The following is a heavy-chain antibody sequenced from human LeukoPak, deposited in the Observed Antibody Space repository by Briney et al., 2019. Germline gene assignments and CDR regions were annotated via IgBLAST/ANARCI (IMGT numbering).Heavy chain of an antibody. CDR1: GGTFSSYA. D-gene: IGHD6-13*01. J-gene: IGHJ4*02. CDR3: ARVGSSSWYNY. V-gene: IGHV1-69*04. Sequence: SVKVSCKASGGTFSSYAISWVRQAPGQGLEWMGRIIPILGIANYAQKFQGRVTITADKSTSTAYMELSGLRSEDTAVYYCARVGSSSWYNYWGQGTLVTVSS. CDR2: IIPILGIA.